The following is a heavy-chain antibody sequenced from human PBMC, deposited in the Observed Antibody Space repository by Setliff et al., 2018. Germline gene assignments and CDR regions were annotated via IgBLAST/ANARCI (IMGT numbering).Heavy chain of an antibody. CDR3: ARSESCGSTHCSPYDY. V-gene: IGHV3-21*01. J-gene: IGHJ4*02. Sequence: LRLSCAASGLTFSSYTVNWVRQAPGQGLEWVSSLDTSSTWIYYADSVKGRFTISRDNAENSLYLQMNSLRSEDTAVYYCARSESCGSTHCSPYDYWGQGTLVTVSS. D-gene: IGHD2-2*01. CDR2: LDTSSTWI. CDR1: GLTFSSYT.